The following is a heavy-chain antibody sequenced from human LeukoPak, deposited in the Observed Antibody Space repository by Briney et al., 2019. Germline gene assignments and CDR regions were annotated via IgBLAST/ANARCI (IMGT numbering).Heavy chain of an antibody. V-gene: IGHV4-59*01. J-gene: IGHJ4*02. D-gene: IGHD3-10*01. Sequence: SETLSLTCTVSGGSISSYYWSWIRQPPGKGLEWIRYIYYSGSTNYNPSLKSRVTISVDTSKNQFSLKLSSVTAGDTAVYYCAREIGHLGYFDYWGQGTLVTVSS. CDR2: IYYSGST. CDR3: AREIGHLGYFDY. CDR1: GGSISSYY.